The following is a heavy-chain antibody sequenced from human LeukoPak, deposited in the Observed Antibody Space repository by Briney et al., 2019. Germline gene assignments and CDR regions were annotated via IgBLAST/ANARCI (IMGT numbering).Heavy chain of an antibody. CDR2: ISSSSSTI. CDR3: AKPPTLLRFLEWSPFDY. D-gene: IGHD3-3*01. Sequence: GGSLRLSCAASGFTFSSYSMNWVRQAPGKGLEWVSYISSSSSTIYYADSVKGRFTISRDNSKNTLYLQMNSLRAEDTAVYYCAKPPTLLRFLEWSPFDYWGQGTLVTVSS. CDR1: GFTFSSYS. V-gene: IGHV3-48*01. J-gene: IGHJ4*02.